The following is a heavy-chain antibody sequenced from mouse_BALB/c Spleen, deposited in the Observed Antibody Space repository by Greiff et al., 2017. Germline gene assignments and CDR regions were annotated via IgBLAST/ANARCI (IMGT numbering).Heavy chain of an antibody. Sequence: QVQLQQSGAELMKPGASVKISCKATGYTFSSYWIEWVKQRPGHGLEWIGEILPGSGSTNYNEKFKGKATFTADTSSNTAYMQLSSLTSEDSAVYYCARFEVRRAMDYWGQGTSVTVSS. CDR2: ILPGSGST. D-gene: IGHD2-14*01. CDR1: GYTFSSYW. J-gene: IGHJ4*01. CDR3: ARFEVRRAMDY. V-gene: IGHV1-9*01.